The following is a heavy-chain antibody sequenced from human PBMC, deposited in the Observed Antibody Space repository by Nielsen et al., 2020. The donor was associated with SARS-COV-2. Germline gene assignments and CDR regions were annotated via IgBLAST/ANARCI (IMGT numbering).Heavy chain of an antibody. Sequence: WIRQPPGKGLEWIGSIYYSGSTYYNPSLKSRVTISVDTSKNQFSLKLSSVTAADTAVYYCARGVRYPPTARAYYYYYYYMDVWGKGTTVTVSS. CDR2: IYYSGST. J-gene: IGHJ6*03. CDR3: ARGVRYPPTARAYYYYYYYMDV. D-gene: IGHD3-9*01. V-gene: IGHV4-39*01.